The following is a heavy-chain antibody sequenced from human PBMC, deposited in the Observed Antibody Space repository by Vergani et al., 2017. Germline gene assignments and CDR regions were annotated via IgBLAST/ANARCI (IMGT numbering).Heavy chain of an antibody. J-gene: IGHJ4*02. CDR2: ISGNAIST. CDR3: AKDATMIGVSFAFFDY. V-gene: IGHV3-23*01. Sequence: EVQLLESGGVMVQPGGSLRLSCATSGFTFNIYAMSWVRQAPGKGLEWVSAISGNAISTYYADSVKGRFTISRDNSENTLYLQMNSLRAEDTAVYYCAKDATMIGVSFAFFDYWGQGTLVTVSS. CDR1: GFTFNIYA. D-gene: IGHD3-22*01.